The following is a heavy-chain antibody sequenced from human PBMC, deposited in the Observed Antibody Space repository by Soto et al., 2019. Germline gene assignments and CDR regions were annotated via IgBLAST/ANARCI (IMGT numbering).Heavy chain of an antibody. Sequence: KPSETLSLTCAVYGGSVNGYYWNWIRQPPGKGLEWIGEINHTGGTHYNPSLKSRVTMSVDTSKNQFSLRLSSVTAADTAVYYCTRDHSYYGSGSYLDYWGQGTLVTVSS. V-gene: IGHV4-34*10. CDR1: GGSVNGYY. J-gene: IGHJ4*02. CDR3: TRDHSYYGSGSYLDY. CDR2: INHTGGT. D-gene: IGHD3-10*01.